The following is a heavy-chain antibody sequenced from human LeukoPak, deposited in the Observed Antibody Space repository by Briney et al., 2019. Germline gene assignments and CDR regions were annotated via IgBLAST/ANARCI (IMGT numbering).Heavy chain of an antibody. V-gene: IGHV5-51*01. J-gene: IGHJ6*02. D-gene: IGHD6-13*01. Sequence: PGESLKISWKASGYSFTTYWIGWVRQMPGKGLEWMGIIYPGDSDTRYSPSFQGQVTISADKSISTAYLQWSSLKASDTAMYYCARLPERIIAAAGTNYYYGMDVWGQGTTVTVSS. CDR2: IYPGDSDT. CDR3: ARLPERIIAAAGTNYYYGMDV. CDR1: GYSFTTYW.